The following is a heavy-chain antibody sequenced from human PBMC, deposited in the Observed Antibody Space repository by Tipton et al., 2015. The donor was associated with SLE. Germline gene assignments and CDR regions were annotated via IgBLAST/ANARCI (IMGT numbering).Heavy chain of an antibody. V-gene: IGHV4-61*02. CDR2: MNPSGST. D-gene: IGHD3-22*01. CDR1: GDSISSGSYY. CDR3: ARGIKPWLFGTYMDV. J-gene: IGHJ6*03. Sequence: GLVKPSQTLSLTCTVSGDSISSGSYYWSWIRQPAGKGLEWIGRMNPSGSTNYNPSLKSRVTISVDTSKNQFSLKLSSVTAADTAVYYCARGIKPWLFGTYMDVWDKGTTVTVSS.